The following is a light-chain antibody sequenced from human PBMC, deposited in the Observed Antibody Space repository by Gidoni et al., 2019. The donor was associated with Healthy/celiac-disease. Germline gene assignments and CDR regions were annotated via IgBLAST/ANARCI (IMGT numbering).Light chain of an antibody. J-gene: IGLJ2*01. CDR1: NIGSKS. V-gene: IGLV3-21*03. CDR3: QVWDSGTDLVV. CDR2: DDS. Sequence: SSVLTQPPSVSVSPGKTARITCGGNNIGSKSVHWYQQKPGQAPVPVVDDDSDRTSGIPERLAGSNSGNTATLTISRVEAGDEADYYCQVWDSGTDLVVFDGGTKLTVL.